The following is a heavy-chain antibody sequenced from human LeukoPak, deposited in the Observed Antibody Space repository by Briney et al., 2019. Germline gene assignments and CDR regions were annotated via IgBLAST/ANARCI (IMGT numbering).Heavy chain of an antibody. CDR2: IKAKAHGGTI. D-gene: IGHD1-26*01. CDR1: GFTFSSYG. V-gene: IGHV3-15*01. Sequence: GGSLRLSCAASGFTFSSYGMTWVRQAPGKGLEWVGRIKAKAHGGTIEYAAPVKGRFTISRDDSKNTLYLQMNSLKTEDTAVYYCTTDGVGVEGATYDNWGQGTLVSVSS. J-gene: IGHJ4*02. CDR3: TTDGVGVEGATYDN.